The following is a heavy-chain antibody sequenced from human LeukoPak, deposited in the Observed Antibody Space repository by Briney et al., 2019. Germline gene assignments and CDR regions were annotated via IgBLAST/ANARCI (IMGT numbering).Heavy chain of an antibody. CDR1: GFTFSSYA. D-gene: IGHD6-13*01. CDR2: ISGSGGST. J-gene: IGHJ4*02. Sequence: GGSLRLSCAASGFTFSSYAMGWVRQAPGKGLEWVSAISGSGGSTYYADSVKGRFTISRDNSKNTLYLQMNSLRAEDTAVYYCAKSMRIAAAGTGVDYWGQGTLVTVSS. V-gene: IGHV3-23*01. CDR3: AKSMRIAAAGTGVDY.